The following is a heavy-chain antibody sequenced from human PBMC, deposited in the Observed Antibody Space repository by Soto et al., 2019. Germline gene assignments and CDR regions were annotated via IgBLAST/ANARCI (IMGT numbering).Heavy chain of an antibody. Sequence: QVQLVESGGGVVQPGRSLRLSCAVSGFTVSTYGMQWVRQAPGKGLEWVAVISRDAGTKYYTDSVKGRFTISRDNSRNTLFLEMNSLRGDDMAVYYCTGEVASGYWGQGTLVTVSS. D-gene: IGHD2-8*02. CDR1: GFTVSTYG. V-gene: IGHV3-30*03. CDR3: TGEVASGY. CDR2: ISRDAGTK. J-gene: IGHJ4*02.